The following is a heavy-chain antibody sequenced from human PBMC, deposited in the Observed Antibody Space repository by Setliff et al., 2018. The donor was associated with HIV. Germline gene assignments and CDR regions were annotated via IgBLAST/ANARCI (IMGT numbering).Heavy chain of an antibody. V-gene: IGHV3-48*03. CDR3: ARGWFDS. CDR1: GLIFSSYE. Sequence: GGSLRLSCAASGLIFSSYEMNWVRQAPGKGLEWISFIGGHGSIIHYADSVKGRFTISRDNAKNSVYLQMNSLRAEDTAFYYCARGWFDSWGQGTLVTVSS. J-gene: IGHJ5*01. CDR2: IGGHGSII.